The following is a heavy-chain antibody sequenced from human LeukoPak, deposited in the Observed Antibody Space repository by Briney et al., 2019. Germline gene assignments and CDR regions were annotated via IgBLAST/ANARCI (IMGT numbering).Heavy chain of an antibody. CDR1: GFTFSSYG. CDR2: ISGSGGST. CDR3: AKDPRYYYDSSGYFQFDY. Sequence: GGSLRLSCAASGFTFSSYGMSWVRQAPGKGLEWVSAISGSGGSTYYADSVKGRFTISRDNSKNTLYLQMNSLRAEDTAVYYCAKDPRYYYDSSGYFQFDYWGQGTLVTVSS. D-gene: IGHD3-22*01. J-gene: IGHJ4*02. V-gene: IGHV3-23*01.